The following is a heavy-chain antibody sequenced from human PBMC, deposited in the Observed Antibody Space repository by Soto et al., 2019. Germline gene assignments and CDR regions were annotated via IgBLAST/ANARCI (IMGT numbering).Heavy chain of an antibody. CDR3: ARDFRPPYGVRYFDY. CDR1: GFTVSSNY. J-gene: IGHJ4*02. Sequence: EVQLVESGGGLVQPGGSLRLSCAASGFTVSSNYMSWVRQAPGKGLEWVSVIYSGGSTYYADSVKGRFTISRHNSKKTLYLLMNSLSAGDTAVYYCARDFRPPYGVRYFDYWGQGTLVTVSS. D-gene: IGHD4-17*01. V-gene: IGHV3-53*04. CDR2: IYSGGST.